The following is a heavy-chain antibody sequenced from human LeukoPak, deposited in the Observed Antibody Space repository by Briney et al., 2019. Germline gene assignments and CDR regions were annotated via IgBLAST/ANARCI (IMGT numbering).Heavy chain of an antibody. D-gene: IGHD3-10*01. CDR2: VNPNSGNT. CDR3: ARALAMVRGVLPGDYYMDV. CDR1: GGTFSSYD. Sequence: ASVKVSCKASGGTFSSYDINWVRQATGQGLEWMGWVNPNSGNTGYAQKFQGRVTITRNTSKSTAYMELSSLRSEDTAVYYCARALAMVRGVLPGDYYMDVWGKGTTVTVSS. V-gene: IGHV1-8*03. J-gene: IGHJ6*03.